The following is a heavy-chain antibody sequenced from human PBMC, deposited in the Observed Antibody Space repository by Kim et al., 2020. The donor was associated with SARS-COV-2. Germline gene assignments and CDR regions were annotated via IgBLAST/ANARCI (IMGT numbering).Heavy chain of an antibody. D-gene: IGHD6-13*01. CDR3: AHRRVFGAFDI. Sequence: KRYSPSMKSRLTITKDTSKNQVVLTMTIMDPVDTATYYCAHRRVFGAFDIWGQGTMVTVSS. V-gene: IGHV2-5*01. J-gene: IGHJ3*02. CDR2: K.